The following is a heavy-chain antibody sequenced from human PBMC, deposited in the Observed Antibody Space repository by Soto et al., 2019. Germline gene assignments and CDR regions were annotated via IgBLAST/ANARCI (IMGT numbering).Heavy chain of an antibody. Sequence: ASVKVSCKASGYTFTRFTIHWVRQAPGQRLEWMGWIKAGNGDTKYSQKFQGRVSITRHTSASTAHMELSSLRSEDTAVYYCATPYCGGDCYSEDFDYCGQGTLVTVSS. CDR2: IKAGNGDT. CDR1: GYTFTRFT. CDR3: ATPYCGGDCYSEDFDY. V-gene: IGHV1-3*01. J-gene: IGHJ4*02. D-gene: IGHD2-21*02.